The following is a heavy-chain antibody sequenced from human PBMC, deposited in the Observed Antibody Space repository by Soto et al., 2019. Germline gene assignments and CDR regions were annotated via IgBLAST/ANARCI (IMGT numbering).Heavy chain of an antibody. CDR3: ASSSVCTAAAGRSVCNWFGP. CDR2: IYYSGST. V-gene: IGHV4-39*01. D-gene: IGHD6-13*01. J-gene: IGHJ5*02. CDR1: GGSISSSSYY. Sequence: SETLSLTCTVSGGSISSSSYYWGWIRQPPGRGLEWIGSIYYSGSTYYNPSLKSRVTISVDTSKNQFSLKLSSVTAADTAVYYCASSSVCTAAAGRSVCNWFGPWGQGALVT.